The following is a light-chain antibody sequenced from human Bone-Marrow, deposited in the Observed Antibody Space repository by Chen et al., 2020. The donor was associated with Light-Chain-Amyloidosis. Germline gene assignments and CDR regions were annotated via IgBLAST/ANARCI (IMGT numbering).Light chain of an antibody. J-gene: IGLJ3*02. CDR1: SGSIATNY. Sequence: NFMLTQPHSMSESPGKTVIISCTRSSGSIATNYVQWYQQRPGSSPTTVIYEDDQSPSGVPDRFSGSIDRSSNSASLTISGLKTEDEADYYCQSYQGSSQGVFGGGTKLTVL. CDR3: QSYQGSSQGV. CDR2: EDD. V-gene: IGLV6-57*01.